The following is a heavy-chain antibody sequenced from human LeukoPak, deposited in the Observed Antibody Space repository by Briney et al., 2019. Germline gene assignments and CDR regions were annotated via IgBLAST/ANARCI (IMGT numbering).Heavy chain of an antibody. Sequence: ASVKVSCKASGGTFSSYAISWVRQAPGQGLEWMGWINPNSGGTNYAQKFQGWVTMTRDTSISTAYMELSRLRSDDTAVYYCAREPGYSYGYGYWGQGTLVTVSS. CDR3: AREPGYSYGYGY. CDR1: GGTFSSYA. D-gene: IGHD5-18*01. V-gene: IGHV1-2*04. J-gene: IGHJ4*02. CDR2: INPNSGGT.